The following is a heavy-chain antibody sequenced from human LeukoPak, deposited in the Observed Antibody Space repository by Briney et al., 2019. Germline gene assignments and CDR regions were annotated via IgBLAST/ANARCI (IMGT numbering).Heavy chain of an antibody. Sequence: PGGSLRLSCAASGFTVSSNYMSWVRKAPGKGLEWVSVIYSGGSTYYADSVEGRFTISRDNSKNTLYLQMNSLRAEDTAVYYCARGTSSSIAARPWGQGTLVTVSS. D-gene: IGHD6-6*01. CDR1: GFTVSSNY. CDR2: IYSGGST. V-gene: IGHV3-53*01. CDR3: ARGTSSSIAARP. J-gene: IGHJ5*02.